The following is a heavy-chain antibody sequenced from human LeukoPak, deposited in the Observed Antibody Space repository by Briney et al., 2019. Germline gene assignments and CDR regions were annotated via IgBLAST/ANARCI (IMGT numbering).Heavy chain of an antibody. V-gene: IGHV3-30-3*01. CDR1: GFTFSSYA. CDR2: ISYDGSNK. CDR3: ARDMGLVVVVVAAKDYYGMDV. J-gene: IGHJ6*02. Sequence: GGSLRLSCAASGFTFSSYAMHWVRQAPGKGLEWVAVISYDGSNKYYADSVKGRFTISRDNSKNTLYLQMNSLRAEDTAVYYCARDMGLVVVVVAAKDYYGMDVWGQGTTVTVSS. D-gene: IGHD2-15*01.